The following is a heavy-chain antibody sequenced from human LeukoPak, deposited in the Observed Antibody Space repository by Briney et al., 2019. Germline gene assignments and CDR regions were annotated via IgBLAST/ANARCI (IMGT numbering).Heavy chain of an antibody. J-gene: IGHJ6*03. D-gene: IGHD3-10*01. CDR3: AREGQPETKHKYYYRPGNPNYMDV. V-gene: IGHV3-20*04. Sequence: GGSLRLSCAASGFTFDDYGMSWVRQAPGKELEWVSGINWNGGSTGYADSVKGRFTISRDNAKNSLYLQMNSLRAEDTALYYCAREGQPETKHKYYYRPGNPNYMDVWGKGTTVTVSS. CDR2: INWNGGST. CDR1: GFTFDDYG.